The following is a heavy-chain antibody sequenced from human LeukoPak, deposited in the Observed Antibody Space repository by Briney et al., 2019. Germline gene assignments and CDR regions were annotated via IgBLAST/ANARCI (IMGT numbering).Heavy chain of an antibody. D-gene: IGHD6-13*01. CDR2: ISSSSSTI. J-gene: IGHJ5*02. V-gene: IGHV3-48*01. CDR3: ARDPRGSSWSEYNWFDP. CDR1: GFTFSSYS. Sequence: PGGSLRLSCAASGFTFSSYSMNWVRQAPGKGLEWVSYISSSSSTIYYADSVKGRFTISRDNAKNSLYLQMNSLRAEDTAVYYCARDPRGSSWSEYNWFDPWGQGTLVTVSS.